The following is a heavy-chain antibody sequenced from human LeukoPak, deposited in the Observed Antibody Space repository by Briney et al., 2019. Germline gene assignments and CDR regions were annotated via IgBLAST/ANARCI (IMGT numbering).Heavy chain of an antibody. D-gene: IGHD3-22*01. J-gene: IGHJ3*02. V-gene: IGHV6-1*01. CDR1: GDSVSSNSAA. CDR3: ARDPDSSGYQGDAFDI. Sequence: SQTLSLTCAISGDSVSSNSAAWNWIRQSPSRGLEWLGRTYYRSKWYNDYAVSVKSRITINPDTSKNQFSLQLNSATPEDTAVYYCARDPDSSGYQGDAFDIWGQGTMVTVSS. CDR2: TYYRSKWYN.